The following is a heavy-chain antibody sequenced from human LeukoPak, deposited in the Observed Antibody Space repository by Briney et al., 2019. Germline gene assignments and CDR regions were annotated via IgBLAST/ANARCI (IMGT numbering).Heavy chain of an antibody. CDR2: ISYDGSNK. D-gene: IGHD6-19*01. CDR1: GFTFSSYA. J-gene: IGHJ4*02. Sequence: GRSLRLSCAASGFTFSSYAMHWVRQAPGKGLEWVAVISYDGSNKYYADSVKGRFTISRDNSKNTLYLQMNSLRAEDTAVYYCARDLGWAHFDYWGQGTLVTVSS. V-gene: IGHV3-30-3*01. CDR3: ARDLGWAHFDY.